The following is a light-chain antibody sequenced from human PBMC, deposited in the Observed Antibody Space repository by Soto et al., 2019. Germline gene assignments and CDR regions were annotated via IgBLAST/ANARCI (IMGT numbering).Light chain of an antibody. CDR1: QSIGNW. V-gene: IGKV1-5*01. J-gene: IGKJ1*01. CDR3: QQYNILST. CDR2: DAS. Sequence: DVQMTQTPSSLSASVGDRVILTCRASQSIGNWLAWYQQKPGKAPKLLIYDASTLESGVPTRFSGSGSGTEFTLTISSLHPDDFATYYCQQYNILSTFGQGTKVDIK.